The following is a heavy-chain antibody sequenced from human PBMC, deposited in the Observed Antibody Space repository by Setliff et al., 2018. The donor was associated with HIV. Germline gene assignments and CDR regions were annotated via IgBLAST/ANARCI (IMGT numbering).Heavy chain of an antibody. J-gene: IGHJ4*02. CDR2: ISPDGSST. CDR1: GFSFSSNW. CDR3: ARESFRGRSFDY. V-gene: IGHV3-74*03. D-gene: IGHD3-10*01. Sequence: GGSLRLSCAGSGFSFSSNWIHWVRQTAGKGLLWVSRISPDGSSTMYADSVKGRFTISRDNAKNTVYLQMNSLRAEDTGVYYCARESFRGRSFDYWGQGTLVTVSS.